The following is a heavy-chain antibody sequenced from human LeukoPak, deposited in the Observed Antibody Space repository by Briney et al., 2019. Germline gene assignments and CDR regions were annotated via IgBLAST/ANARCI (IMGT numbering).Heavy chain of an antibody. D-gene: IGHD5-12*01. CDR2: IYTSGST. V-gene: IGHV4-4*07. CDR3: ARDTGIRGYSGYDLGY. CDR1: GGSISSYY. J-gene: IGHJ4*02. Sequence: SETLSLTCTVSGGSISSYYWSWIRQPAGKGLEWIGRIYTSGSTNYNPSLKSRVTMSVDTSKNQFSLKLSSVTAADTAVYYCARDTGIRGYSGYDLGYWGQGNLVTVSS.